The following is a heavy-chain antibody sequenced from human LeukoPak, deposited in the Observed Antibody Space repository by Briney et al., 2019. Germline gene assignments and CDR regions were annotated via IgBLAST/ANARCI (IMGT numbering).Heavy chain of an antibody. Sequence: SGGSLRLSCAASGFTFNSYSMNWVRQAPGKGLEWVSFISGSSSYKYYADSVKGRFTISRDNAKNSLYLQMNSLRAEDTAVYYCARGGSSWYYFDYWGQGTLVTVSS. CDR2: ISGSSSYK. J-gene: IGHJ4*02. CDR3: ARGGSSWYYFDY. V-gene: IGHV3-21*01. D-gene: IGHD6-13*01. CDR1: GFTFNSYS.